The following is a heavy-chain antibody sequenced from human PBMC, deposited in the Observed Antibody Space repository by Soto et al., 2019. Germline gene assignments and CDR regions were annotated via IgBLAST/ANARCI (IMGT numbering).Heavy chain of an antibody. J-gene: IGHJ4*02. CDR2: IYSGGST. V-gene: IGHV3-66*01. CDR1: GFTVSGNY. D-gene: IGHD3-3*01. Sequence: GXSLRLSCAASGFTVSGNYISWVLQAPGKGLEWVSVIYSGGSTYYVDSVKGRFTISRDNSKNTLYLQINSLRAEDTAVYYCAAQGDYDFWSGRGYWGQGTLVTVSS. CDR3: AAQGDYDFWSGRGY.